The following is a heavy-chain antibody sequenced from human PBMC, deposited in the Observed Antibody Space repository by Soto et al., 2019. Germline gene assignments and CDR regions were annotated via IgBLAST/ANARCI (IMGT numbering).Heavy chain of an antibody. D-gene: IGHD3-22*01. Sequence: ASVKVSCKASGYTFTSYYMHWVRQAPGQGLEWMVIINPSGGSTSYAQKFQGRVTMTRDTSTSTLYMELSRLRSEDTAVYYCARVRRSSGYYYGYWGQGTPVTSPQ. CDR3: ARVRRSSGYYYGY. V-gene: IGHV1-46*01. CDR1: GYTFTSYY. CDR2: INPSGGST. J-gene: IGHJ4*02.